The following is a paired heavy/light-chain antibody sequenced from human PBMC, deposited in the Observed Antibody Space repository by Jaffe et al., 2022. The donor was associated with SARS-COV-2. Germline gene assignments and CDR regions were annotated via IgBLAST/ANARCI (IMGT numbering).Light chain of an antibody. J-gene: IGLJ2*01. Sequence: QSALTQPASVSGSPGQSITISCKGTSSDISEFNRVSWYQQRPGKAPKVIIFDVSNRPPGISDRFSGSKSGNTASLTISGLQAEDEAHYYCTSYRDSNTLFGGGTKLTVL. CDR2: DVS. V-gene: IGLV2-14*01. CDR3: TSYRDSNTL. CDR1: SSDISEFNR.
Heavy chain of an antibody. J-gene: IGHJ5*02. CDR1: GYSISSDNW. CDR3: VKKVSAKSYYEA. D-gene: IGHD3-22*01. V-gene: IGHV4-28*01. CDR2: IHYSRRT. Sequence: QVELQESGPGLVKPSDTLSLTCTVSGYSISSDNWWGWIRQPPGQEPEWIGYIHYSRRTYYSPSLKSRITMSVDTSKNQFSLNLSSVTAVDTATYYCVKKVSAKSYYEAWGQGILVIVSS.